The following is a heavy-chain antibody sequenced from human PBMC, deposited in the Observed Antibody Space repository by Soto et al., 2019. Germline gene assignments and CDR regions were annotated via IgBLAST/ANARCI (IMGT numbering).Heavy chain of an antibody. CDR3: TRGVLA. CDR1: GGSVNSGGYS. J-gene: IGHJ5*02. D-gene: IGHD2-8*01. V-gene: IGHV4-30-2*01. Sequence: QVQLQESGSRLVRPSQTVSLTCSVSGGSVNSGGYSWSWIRQPPGKGLEWIAFISPSGSPAYNPSRNSRVTISVDRSKNQISLELSSVTAADTAVYYCTRGVLAWGPGTRVTVSS. CDR2: ISPSGSP.